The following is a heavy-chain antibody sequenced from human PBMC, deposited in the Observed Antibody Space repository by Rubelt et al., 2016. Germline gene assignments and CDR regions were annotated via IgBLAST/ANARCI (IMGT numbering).Heavy chain of an antibody. CDR3: ATTIAIRPYYFDY. D-gene: IGHD6-6*01. J-gene: IGHJ4*02. CDR2: IIPVFGTA. Sequence: QVQLVQSGAEVKKPGSSVKVSCKASGGTFSSYAISWVRQAPGQGLEWMGGIIPVFGTANYAQKFQGRSTMTADESPSTAYMELSSLRAEATAVYYCATTIAIRPYYFDYWGQGTLVTVSS. CDR1: GGTFSSYA. V-gene: IGHV1-69*01.